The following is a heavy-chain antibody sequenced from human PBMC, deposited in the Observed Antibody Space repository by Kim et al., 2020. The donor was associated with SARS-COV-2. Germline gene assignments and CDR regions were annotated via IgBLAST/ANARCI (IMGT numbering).Heavy chain of an antibody. V-gene: IGHV3-48*02. D-gene: IGHD5-18*01. J-gene: IGHJ4*02. CDR3: ARETDEYDYGYRYFYK. CDR1: GFTFSNYR. CDR2: ISSSTI. Sequence: GGSLRLSCAASGFTFSNYRMNWVRQAPGEGLEWVSCISSSTIYYADSVKGRFTISRDDAKNSLYLQMNRLRDEDTAVYYCARETDEYDYGYRYFYKWGQGTLVTVSS.